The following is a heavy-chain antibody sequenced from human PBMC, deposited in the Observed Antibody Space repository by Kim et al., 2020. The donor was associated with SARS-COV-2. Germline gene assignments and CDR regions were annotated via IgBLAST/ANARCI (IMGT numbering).Heavy chain of an antibody. CDR2: IWYDGSNK. J-gene: IGHJ4*02. CDR3: AKDWATVGTFFDY. D-gene: IGHD4-17*01. CDR1: GFTFSSYA. Sequence: GGSLRLSCAASGFTFSSYAMHWVRQAPGKGLEWVAVIWYDGSNKYYADSVKGRFTISRDNSKNTLYLQMNSLRAEDTAVYYCAKDWATVGTFFDYWGQGTLVTVSS. V-gene: IGHV3-33*06.